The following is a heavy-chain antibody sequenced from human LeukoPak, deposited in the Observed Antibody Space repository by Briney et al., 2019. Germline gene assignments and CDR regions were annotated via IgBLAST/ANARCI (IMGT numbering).Heavy chain of an antibody. CDR2: IYSSGTT. V-gene: IGHV4-39*07. CDR1: GGSIGSYY. J-gene: IGHJ4*02. CDR3: ARGGLTGPLGD. Sequence: MSSETLSLTCTVSGGSIGSYYWGWIRQPPGKGLEWIGSIYSSGTTYYNPSLNSRVTISLDTSKNQFSLRLSSVTAADTAVFYCARGGLTGPLGDWGQGTLVTVSS. D-gene: IGHD3-9*01.